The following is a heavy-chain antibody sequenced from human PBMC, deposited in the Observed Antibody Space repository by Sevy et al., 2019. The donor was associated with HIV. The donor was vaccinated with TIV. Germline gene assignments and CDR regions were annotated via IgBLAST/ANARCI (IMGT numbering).Heavy chain of an antibody. CDR1: GGTFSSYA. CDR3: ARDQHYYDSSGYYNSDAFDI. V-gene: IGHV1-69*13. CDR2: IIPIFGTA. J-gene: IGHJ3*02. D-gene: IGHD3-22*01. Sequence: ASVKVSCKASGGTFSSYAISWVRQAPGQGLEWMGRIIPIFGTANYAQKFQGRVTITADESTSTAYMELSSLRSEDTAVYYCARDQHYYDSSGYYNSDAFDIWGQGTMVTVSS.